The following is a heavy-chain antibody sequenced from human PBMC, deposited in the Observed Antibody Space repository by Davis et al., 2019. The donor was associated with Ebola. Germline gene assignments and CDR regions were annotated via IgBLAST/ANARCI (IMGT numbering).Heavy chain of an antibody. Sequence: GSLKISCAASGFTFSSYGMHWVRQAPGKGLEWVAFISYDGSNKYYADSVKGRFTISRDNSKNTLYLQMNSLRAEDTAVYYCAKVGYGGLKDIVVVVAAPFDYWGQGTLVTVSS. V-gene: IGHV3-30*18. CDR1: GFTFSSYG. J-gene: IGHJ4*02. CDR2: ISYDGSNK. CDR3: AKVGYGGLKDIVVVVAAPFDY. D-gene: IGHD2-15*01.